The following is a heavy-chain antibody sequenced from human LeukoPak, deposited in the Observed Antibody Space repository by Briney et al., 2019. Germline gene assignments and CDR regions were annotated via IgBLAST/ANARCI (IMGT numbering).Heavy chain of an antibody. Sequence: PGGSLRLSCAASGFTFSTYWMGWVRQAPGKGLEWVANIPQDGSEQYYVDSVRGRFTISRDNAKNSLYLQMYSLRAEDTAVYYCARDRRATGIDYWGQGILVTVSS. CDR2: IPQDGSEQ. J-gene: IGHJ4*02. V-gene: IGHV3-7*03. CDR3: ARDRRATGIDY. D-gene: IGHD5-12*01. CDR1: GFTFSTYW.